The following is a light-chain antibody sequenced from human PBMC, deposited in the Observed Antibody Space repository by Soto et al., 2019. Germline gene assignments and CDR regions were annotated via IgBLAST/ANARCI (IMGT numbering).Light chain of an antibody. CDR1: QSVDND. Sequence: EIALTQSPGTLSLSPGERATLSCRASQSVDNDLAWYQQKPGQPPRLLIYDASTRATGIPARFSGSQSGTEFTLTISSLLSEDFAVYSCQQYNNWPLTFGGGTKVDIK. CDR3: QQYNNWPLT. V-gene: IGKV3D-15*01. J-gene: IGKJ4*01. CDR2: DAS.